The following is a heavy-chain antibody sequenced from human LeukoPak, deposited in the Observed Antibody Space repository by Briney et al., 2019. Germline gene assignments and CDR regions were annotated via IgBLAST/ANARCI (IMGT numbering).Heavy chain of an antibody. Sequence: GASVKVSCKASGYSFTAYYIHWVRQAPGQGLEWMGWISAYNGNTNYAQKLQGRVTMTTDTSTSTAYMELRSLRSDDTAVYYCARDALIVVVPAAYDAFDIWGQGTMVTVSS. CDR2: ISAYNGNT. CDR3: ARDALIVVVPAAYDAFDI. D-gene: IGHD2-2*01. CDR1: GYSFTAYY. J-gene: IGHJ3*02. V-gene: IGHV1-18*04.